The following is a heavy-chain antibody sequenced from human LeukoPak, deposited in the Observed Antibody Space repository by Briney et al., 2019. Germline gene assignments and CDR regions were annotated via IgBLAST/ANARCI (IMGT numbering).Heavy chain of an antibody. D-gene: IGHD6-19*01. V-gene: IGHV3-66*01. CDR2: IYSGGST. CDR3: ARIAVAGLNFDF. Sequence: LSLTCTVSGGSISSSSYYWGWVRQAPGKGLEWVSVIYSGGSTYNADSVKGRFTISRDSSKNTLYLQMNSLRAEDTAVYYCARIAVAGLNFDFWGQGTLVTVSS. CDR1: GGSISSSSYY. J-gene: IGHJ4*02.